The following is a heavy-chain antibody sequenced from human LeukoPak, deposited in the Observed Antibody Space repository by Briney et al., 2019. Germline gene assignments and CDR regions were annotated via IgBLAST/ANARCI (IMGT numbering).Heavy chain of an antibody. V-gene: IGHV4-59*01. Sequence: SETLSLTCAVSGGSISSYYWSWIRQPPGKGLEWIGYIYYSGSTNYNPSLKSRVTISVDTSKNQFSLKLSSVTAADTAVYYCARGDPYSSSWYFDPWGQGTLVTVSS. D-gene: IGHD6-13*01. CDR3: ARGDPYSSSWYFDP. CDR2: IYYSGST. J-gene: IGHJ5*02. CDR1: GGSISSYY.